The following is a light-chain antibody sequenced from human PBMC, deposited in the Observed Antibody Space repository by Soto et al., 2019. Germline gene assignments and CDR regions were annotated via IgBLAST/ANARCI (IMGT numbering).Light chain of an antibody. CDR1: SSNIGSNY. J-gene: IGLJ1*01. CDR2: RNN. V-gene: IGLV1-47*01. Sequence: QAVVTQPPSASGTPGQRVTISCSGSSSNIGSNYVYWYQQVPGTAPKLLIDRNNQRPSGVPDRFSGSKSGTSASLAISGLRSEDEADYYCASWDDSLSGLYVFGTGTKVTVL. CDR3: ASWDDSLSGLYV.